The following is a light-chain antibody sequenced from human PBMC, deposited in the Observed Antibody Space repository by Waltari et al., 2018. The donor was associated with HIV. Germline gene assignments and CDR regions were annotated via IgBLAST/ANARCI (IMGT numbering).Light chain of an antibody. Sequence: SSGLTQDPAVSVALGQTVRITCQGDSLRSYSESWYQQKPGQAPVLVIYGKNNRPSGIPDRFSGSSSGNTASLTITGAQAEDEADYYCNSRDSSGNLVVFGGGTKLTVL. J-gene: IGLJ2*01. CDR2: GKN. V-gene: IGLV3-19*01. CDR3: NSRDSSGNLVV. CDR1: SLRSYS.